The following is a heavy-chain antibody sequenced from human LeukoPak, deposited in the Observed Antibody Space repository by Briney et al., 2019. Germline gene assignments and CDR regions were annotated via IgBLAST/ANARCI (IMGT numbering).Heavy chain of an antibody. Sequence: SETLSLTSTVSGGSISSSSYDWGWIRQPPGKGLEWIGSIYYSGSTYYDPSLKSRVTISVDTSKNQFSLKLSSVTAADTAVYYCARVRGYDLSGSFDYWGQGTLVTVSS. CDR2: IYYSGST. V-gene: IGHV4-39*01. J-gene: IGHJ4*02. CDR1: GGSISSSSYD. CDR3: ARVRGYDLSGSFDY. D-gene: IGHD5-12*01.